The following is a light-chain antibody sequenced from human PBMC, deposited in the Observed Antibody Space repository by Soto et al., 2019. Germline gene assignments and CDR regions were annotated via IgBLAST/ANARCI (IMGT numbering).Light chain of an antibody. CDR1: QGISSY. V-gene: IGKV1-9*01. CDR2: AAS. CDR3: QQLNSYPRALT. J-gene: IGKJ4*01. Sequence: DIQLTQSPSFLSASVGDRVTITCRASQGISSYLAWYQQKPGKAPKLLIYAASTLQSGVPSRFSGSGSGTEFTLTISSLQPEDFATYYCQQLNSYPRALTFGGGTKV.